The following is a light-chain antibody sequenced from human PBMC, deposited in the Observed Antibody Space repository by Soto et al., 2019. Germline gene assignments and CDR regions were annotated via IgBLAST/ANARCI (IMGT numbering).Light chain of an antibody. CDR2: DAF. Sequence: DIPMTQSPSSLSAFVGDSITITCPASQDIKNYLNWYQHKPGKAPKLLIYDAFKSDTGVPSRFSGSGSGTDFTFTISSLQPEDIVSYFCQQYDSLPPTFGGGTRVDI. CDR3: QQYDSLPPT. CDR1: QDIKNY. V-gene: IGKV1-33*01. J-gene: IGKJ4*01.